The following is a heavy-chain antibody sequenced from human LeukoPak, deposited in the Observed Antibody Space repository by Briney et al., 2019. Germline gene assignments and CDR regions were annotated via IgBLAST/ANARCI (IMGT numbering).Heavy chain of an antibody. CDR2: ISSSGSTI. CDR3: AREEVHDFWSGYSPNRFDP. CDR1: GFTFSDYY. V-gene: IGHV3-11*04. Sequence: GGSLRLSCAASGFTFSDYYMSWIRQAPGKGLEWVSYISSSGSTIYYADSLKGRFTFSRDNAKNSLYLQMNSLRAEDTAVYYCAREEVHDFWSGYSPNRFDPWGQGTLVTVSS. D-gene: IGHD3-3*01. J-gene: IGHJ5*02.